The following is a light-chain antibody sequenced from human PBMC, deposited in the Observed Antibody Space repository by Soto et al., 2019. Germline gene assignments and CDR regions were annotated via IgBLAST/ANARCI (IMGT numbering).Light chain of an antibody. CDR1: QSVNSN. J-gene: IGKJ3*01. CDR3: QQYNNWPLFA. V-gene: IGKV3-15*01. Sequence: EIVMTQSQATLSVSPGERATLSCSASQSVNSNLAWYQQKPGQAPRLLIYVASTRATDIPARFSGSGSGTEFTLTISRLQSEDFAVYYCQQYNNWPLFAFGPGTKVDIK. CDR2: VAS.